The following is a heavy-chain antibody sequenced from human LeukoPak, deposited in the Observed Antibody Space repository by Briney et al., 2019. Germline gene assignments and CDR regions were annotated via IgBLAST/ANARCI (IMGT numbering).Heavy chain of an antibody. J-gene: IGHJ5*02. V-gene: IGHV3-74*01. CDR2: INSDGSST. Sequence: PGGSLRLSCAASGFTFSSYWMHWVRQAPGKGLVWVSRINSDGSSTSYADSVKGRLTISRDNAKNTLYLQMNSLRAEDTAVYYCARWFGSTRGWFDPWGQGTLVTVSS. CDR3: ARWFGSTRGWFDP. D-gene: IGHD3-10*01. CDR1: GFTFSSYW.